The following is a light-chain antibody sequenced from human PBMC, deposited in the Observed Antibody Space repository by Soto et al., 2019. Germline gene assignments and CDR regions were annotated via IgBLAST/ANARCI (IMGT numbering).Light chain of an antibody. J-gene: IGKJ4*01. CDR2: GAS. CDR1: QSVSSN. V-gene: IGKV3-15*01. CDR3: QQYDKWPIT. Sequence: EIVLTQSPATLSVSPGERATLSCRASQSVSSNLAWYQQKPGQAPRLLISGASTRATGIPARFSGSGSGTDFTLTISSLESEDFAIYYCQQYDKWPITFGGGTKVDIK.